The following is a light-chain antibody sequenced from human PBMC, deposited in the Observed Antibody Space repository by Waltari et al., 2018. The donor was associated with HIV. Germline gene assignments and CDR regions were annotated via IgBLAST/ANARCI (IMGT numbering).Light chain of an antibody. CDR1: SFPTKC. J-gene: IGLJ3*02. CDR2: KDS. Sequence: SYELTHPPSVSVSPAQTARLTRSGASFPTKCAFLYQQKPGQPPVPGIYKDSERPSGIPERFAGSSSGTTVTLTISGVQAEDEADYYCQSADSSGTYPWVFGGGTKLTVL. V-gene: IGLV3-25*03. CDR3: QSADSSGTYPWV.